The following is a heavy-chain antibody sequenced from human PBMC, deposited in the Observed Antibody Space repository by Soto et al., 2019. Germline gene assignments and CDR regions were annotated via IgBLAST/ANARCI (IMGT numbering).Heavy chain of an antibody. Sequence: EVQLVESGGGLVKPGGSLRLSCAASGFTFSNAWMSWVRQAPGKGLEWVARIKSKTDGGTTDYAAPVKGRFTISRDDSKNTLYLQMNSLKTEDTDVYYCTAEGGMVRGVIGRNWGQGTLVTVSS. CDR1: GFTFSNAW. V-gene: IGHV3-15*01. CDR3: TAEGGMVRGVIGRN. J-gene: IGHJ4*02. D-gene: IGHD3-10*01. CDR2: IKSKTDGGTT.